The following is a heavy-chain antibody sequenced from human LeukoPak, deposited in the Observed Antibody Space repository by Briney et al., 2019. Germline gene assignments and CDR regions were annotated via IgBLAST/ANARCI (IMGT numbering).Heavy chain of an antibody. Sequence: GGSLRLSCAASGFTFSSYSMNWVRQAPGKGLEWVSSISSSGSYIYYADSVKGRFTSSRDNAKNSLYLQMDSLRAEDTAVYYCARSRSGLVLDYWGQGTLVTVSS. CDR3: ARSRSGLVLDY. CDR1: GFTFSSYS. D-gene: IGHD3-22*01. V-gene: IGHV3-21*01. CDR2: ISSSGSYI. J-gene: IGHJ4*02.